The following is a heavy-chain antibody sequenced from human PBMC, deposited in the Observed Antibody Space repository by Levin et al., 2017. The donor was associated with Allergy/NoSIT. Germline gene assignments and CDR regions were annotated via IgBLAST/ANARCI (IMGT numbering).Heavy chain of an antibody. CDR1: QFTRTYW. CDR2: IDNDGTST. V-gene: IGHV3-74*01. CDR3: ARDFQYGLDV. Sequence: SGGSLRLSCAPSQFTRTYWMHWVRHAPAKGLEWVSHIDNDGTSTHFADSVKGRFTMSRDHGKNTAYLEANSLRVEDTGVYYCARDFQYGLDVWGQGTTVTVSS. J-gene: IGHJ6*02. D-gene: IGHD2/OR15-2a*01.